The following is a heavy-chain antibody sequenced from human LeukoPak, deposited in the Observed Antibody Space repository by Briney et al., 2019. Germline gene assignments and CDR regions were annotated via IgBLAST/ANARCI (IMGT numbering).Heavy chain of an antibody. CDR1: GGSISSSSYY. CDR2: IYYSGST. CDR3: ARGLFQWPARIDY. D-gene: IGHD6-19*01. V-gene: IGHV4-39*07. Sequence: PSETLSLTCTVSGGSISSSSYYWGWIRQPPGKGLEWIGSIYYSGSTYYNPSLKSRVTISVDTSKNQVSLKLNSVTAADTAVYYCARGLFQWPARIDYWGQGTLVTVSS. J-gene: IGHJ4*02.